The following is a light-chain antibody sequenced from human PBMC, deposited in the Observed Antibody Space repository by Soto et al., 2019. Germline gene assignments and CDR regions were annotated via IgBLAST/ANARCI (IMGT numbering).Light chain of an antibody. V-gene: IGKV3-15*01. J-gene: IGKJ1*01. CDR2: DAS. Sequence: EIVMTQSPATLSVSPGERATLSCRASQSISSNLAWYQQKPGRGPRLLIYDASTRATGIPARFSGSGSGTDFTLTISSLQSEDFAVYYCQQYNNWLKWTFGQGTKVEIK. CDR1: QSISSN. CDR3: QQYNNWLKWT.